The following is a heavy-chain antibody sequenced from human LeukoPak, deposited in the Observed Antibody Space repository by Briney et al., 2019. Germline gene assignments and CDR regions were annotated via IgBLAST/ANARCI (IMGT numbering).Heavy chain of an antibody. J-gene: IGHJ4*02. D-gene: IGHD3-3*01. CDR1: GFTFSSYS. CDR2: ISSSSSTI. CDR3: AREVIFGVVQTDY. V-gene: IGHV3-48*01. Sequence: GRSLRLSCAASGFTFSSYSMNWVRQAPGKGLEWVSYISSSSSTIYYADSVKGRFTISRDNAKNSLYLQMNSLRAEDTAVYYCAREVIFGVVQTDYWGQGTLVTVSS.